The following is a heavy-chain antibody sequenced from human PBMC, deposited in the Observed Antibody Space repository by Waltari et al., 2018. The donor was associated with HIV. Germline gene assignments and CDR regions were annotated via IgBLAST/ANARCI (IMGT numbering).Heavy chain of an antibody. J-gene: IGHJ3*02. CDR2: ISSSGSTI. Sequence: EVQLVESGGGLVQPGGSLRLSCAASGFTFSSYEMNWVRQAPGKGLEWVSYISSSGSTIYYADSVKGRFTISRDNAKNSLYLQMNSLRAEDTAVYYCARDEGITMIAHFDIWGQGTMVTVSS. CDR3: ARDEGITMIAHFDI. CDR1: GFTFSSYE. D-gene: IGHD3-22*01. V-gene: IGHV3-48*03.